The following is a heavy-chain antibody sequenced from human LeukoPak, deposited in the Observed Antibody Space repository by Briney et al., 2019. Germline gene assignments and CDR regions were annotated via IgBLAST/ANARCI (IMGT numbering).Heavy chain of an antibody. V-gene: IGHV3-30-3*01. CDR2: ISYDGSNK. J-gene: IGHJ2*01. CDR3: AAARYGWYVDL. D-gene: IGHD1-1*01. CDR1: GFTFSSYA. Sequence: PGGSLRLSCAASGFTFSSYAMHWVPQAPGKGLEWVAVISYDGSNKYYADSVKGRYPISRDNSKNTLYLQMNRLRAEDTAVYYCAAARYGWYVDLWGRGTLVTVSS.